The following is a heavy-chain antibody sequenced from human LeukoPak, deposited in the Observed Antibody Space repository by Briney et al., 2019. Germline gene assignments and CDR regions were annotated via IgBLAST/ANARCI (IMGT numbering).Heavy chain of an antibody. CDR2: IKSDGAT. CDR1: GFTFSGAW. V-gene: IGHV3-15*01. D-gene: IGHD2-15*01. Sequence: GGSLRLSCATSGFTFSGAWLSWVRQVPGKGLEWIGRIKSDGATDYAAPVRGRFTISRDVSRATLYLEMNSPKTDDTAIYYCTTVTHFYLGGQGTLVTVSS. J-gene: IGHJ4*02. CDR3: TTVTHFYL.